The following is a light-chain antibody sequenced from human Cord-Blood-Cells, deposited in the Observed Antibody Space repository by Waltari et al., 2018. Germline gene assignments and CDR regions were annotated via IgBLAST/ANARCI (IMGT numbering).Light chain of an antibody. V-gene: IGKV1-13*02. Sequence: AIQLTQSPSSLSASVGARVTITCRASQGISSALAWYQQKPGKAPTLRIYDASSLESGVPSRFSGSGSGTDFTLTISSLQPEDFATYCCQQFNSYPLTFGGGTKVEIK. J-gene: IGKJ4*01. CDR3: QQFNSYPLT. CDR1: QGISSA. CDR2: DAS.